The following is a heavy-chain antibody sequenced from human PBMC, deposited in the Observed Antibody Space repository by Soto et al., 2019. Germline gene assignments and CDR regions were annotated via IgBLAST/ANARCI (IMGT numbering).Heavy chain of an antibody. CDR1: GGSISSYY. V-gene: IGHV4-59*01. D-gene: IGHD5-12*01. CDR2: IYYSGST. CDR3: ARQEYSGYDYPFDY. Sequence: ASETLSLTCTVSGGSISSYYWSWIRQPPGKGLEWIGYIYYSGSTNYNPSLKSRVTISVDTSKNQFSLKLSSVTAADTAVYYCARQEYSGYDYPFDYWGQGTLVTVSS. J-gene: IGHJ4*02.